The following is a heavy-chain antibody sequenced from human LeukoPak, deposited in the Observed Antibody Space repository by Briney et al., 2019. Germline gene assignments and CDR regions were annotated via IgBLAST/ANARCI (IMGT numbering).Heavy chain of an antibody. J-gene: IGHJ4*02. Sequence: GGSLRLTCAASGFSFSSCFMSWDRQAPGKGLEWVSVISGSGGSTYYADSVKGRFTISRDNSKNTLYLQMNSLRAEDTAVYYCAKGFSVTLFDYRGQGTLVTVSS. V-gene: IGHV3-23*01. D-gene: IGHD4-17*01. CDR3: AKGFSVTLFDY. CDR2: ISGSGGST. CDR1: GFSFSSCF.